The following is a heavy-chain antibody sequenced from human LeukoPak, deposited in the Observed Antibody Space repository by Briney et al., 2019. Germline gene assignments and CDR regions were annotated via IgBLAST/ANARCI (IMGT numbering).Heavy chain of an antibody. V-gene: IGHV4-39*07. Sequence: SGTLSLTCTVSGGSISSSSYYWGWIRQPPGKGLEWIGSIYYSGSTYYNPSLKSRVTISVDTSKNQFSLKLSSVTAADTAVYYCARDGDDSGSYYGYYYYGMDVWGQGTTVTVSS. CDR3: ARDGDDSGSYYGYYYYGMDV. D-gene: IGHD1-26*01. CDR2: IYYSGST. CDR1: GGSISSSSYY. J-gene: IGHJ6*02.